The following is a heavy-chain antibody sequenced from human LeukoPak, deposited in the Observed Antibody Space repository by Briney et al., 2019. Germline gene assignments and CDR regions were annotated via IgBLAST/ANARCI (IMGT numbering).Heavy chain of an antibody. V-gene: IGHV4-59*01. Sequence: SETLSLTCTVSGVSISSYYWSWIRQPPGKGLEWIGYIYYSGSTNYNPSLKSRVTISVDTSKNQFSLKLSSVTAADTAVYYCARDAYSSGWYDYWGQGTLVTVSS. J-gene: IGHJ4*02. CDR3: ARDAYSSGWYDY. D-gene: IGHD6-19*01. CDR2: IYYSGST. CDR1: GVSISSYY.